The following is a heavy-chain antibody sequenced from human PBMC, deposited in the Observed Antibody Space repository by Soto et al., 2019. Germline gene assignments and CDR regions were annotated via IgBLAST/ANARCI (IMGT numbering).Heavy chain of an antibody. D-gene: IGHD2-15*01. J-gene: IGHJ3*02. Sequence: GGSLRLSCAASGFTFRSYEMHWVRQAPRKGLEWISYISSSGTSIYYADSVKGRFTISRDNARSSLYLQMNSLRAEDTAVYYCARRIWAILAVVATTRGAFDMWGQGTVVTVSS. V-gene: IGHV3-48*03. CDR1: GFTFRSYE. CDR3: ARRIWAILAVVATTRGAFDM. CDR2: ISSSGTSI.